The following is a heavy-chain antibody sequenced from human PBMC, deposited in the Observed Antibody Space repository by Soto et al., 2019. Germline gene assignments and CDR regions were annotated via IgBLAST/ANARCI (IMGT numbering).Heavy chain of an antibody. V-gene: IGHV3-7*03. CDR1: GFTFSSYA. J-gene: IGHJ4*02. Sequence: EVQLLESGGGLVQPGGSLRLSCAASGFTFSSYAMSWVRQAPGKGLEWVANIKDDGSETYYVDSVKGRFTISRDNAKTSLYLQMNSLRAQDTAVYYCAKGGHIDFCGQGTLVTVSS. CDR2: IKDDGSET. CDR3: AKGGHIDF. D-gene: IGHD3-16*01.